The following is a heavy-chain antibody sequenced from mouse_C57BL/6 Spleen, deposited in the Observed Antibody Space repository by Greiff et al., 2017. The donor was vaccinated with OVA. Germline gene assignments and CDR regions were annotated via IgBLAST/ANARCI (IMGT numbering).Heavy chain of an antibody. V-gene: IGHV1-53*01. CDR1: GYTFTSYW. CDR3: AISDYGSGNLYIAV. J-gene: IGHJ1*03. CDR2: INPSTGGT. Sequence: QVQLQQPGTELVKPGASVKLSCKASGYTFTSYWMHWVKQRPGQGLEWIGNINPSTGGTNYNQKFKSKATLTVDKSSSTAYMQLSSLTSEDSAVYYRAISDYGSGNLYIAVWGTETTVPVST. D-gene: IGHD1-1*01.